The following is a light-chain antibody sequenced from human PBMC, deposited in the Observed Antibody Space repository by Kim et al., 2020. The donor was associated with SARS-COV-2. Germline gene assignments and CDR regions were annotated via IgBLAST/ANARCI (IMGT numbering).Light chain of an antibody. J-gene: IGLJ2*01. V-gene: IGLV3-19*01. CDR3: NSRDSNDNVV. Sequence: VPLGQTVRITCQGDSLSSYYATWYQQTPGQAPIVVIYGKNNRPSGIPDRFSGSSSGNTASLTIPGTQAGDEADYYCNSRDSNDNVVFGGGTQLTVL. CDR1: SLSSYY. CDR2: GKN.